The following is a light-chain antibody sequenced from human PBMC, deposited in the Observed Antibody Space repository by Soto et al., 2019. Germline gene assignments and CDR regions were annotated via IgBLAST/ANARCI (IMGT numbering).Light chain of an antibody. V-gene: IGLV4-69*01. CDR1: SGHSSYA. CDR2: LNSDDSH. J-gene: IGLJ3*02. Sequence: QSVLTQSPSASASRGASVKLTCTLSSGHSSYAIAWHQQQPEKGPRYLMKLNSDDSHSKGDGIPDRFSGSSSGAERYLTISSLQSEDEADYYCQTWGTGIQVFGGGTKLTVL. CDR3: QTWGTGIQV.